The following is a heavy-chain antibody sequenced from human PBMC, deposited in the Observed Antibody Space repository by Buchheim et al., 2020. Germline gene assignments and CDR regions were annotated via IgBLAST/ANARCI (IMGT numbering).Heavy chain of an antibody. CDR3: AKDLHYDILTGYLADYYYYGMDV. CDR1: GFTFSSYA. V-gene: IGHV3-23*01. J-gene: IGHJ6*02. D-gene: IGHD3-9*01. CDR2: ISGSGGST. Sequence: EVQLLESGGGLVQPGGSLRLSCAASGFTFSSYAMSWVRQAPGKGLEWVSAISGSGGSTYYADSVKGRFTLSRDNSKNTLYLQMNSLRAEDTAVYYCAKDLHYDILTGYLADYYYYGMDVWGQGTT.